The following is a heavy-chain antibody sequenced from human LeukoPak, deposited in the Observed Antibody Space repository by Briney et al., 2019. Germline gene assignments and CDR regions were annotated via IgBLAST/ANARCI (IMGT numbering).Heavy chain of an antibody. CDR1: GGSISSGDYY. V-gene: IGHV4-30-4*08. CDR3: ARSNYDFWSGYYYYMDV. J-gene: IGHJ6*03. D-gene: IGHD3-3*01. CDR2: IYYSGST. Sequence: SQTLSLTCTVSGGSISSGDYYWSWIRQPPGKGLEWIGYIYYSGSTYYNPSLKSRVTISVDTSKNQFSLKLGSVTAADTAVYYCARSNYDFWSGYYYYMDVWGKGTTVTVSS.